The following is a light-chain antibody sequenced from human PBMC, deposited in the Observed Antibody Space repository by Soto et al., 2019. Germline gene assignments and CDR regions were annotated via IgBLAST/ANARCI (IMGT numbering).Light chain of an antibody. CDR3: QQRRS. J-gene: IGKJ2*01. CDR2: DVS. V-gene: IGKV3-11*01. Sequence: EIVLTQSPATLSLFPGERATLSCRASQSVSTYLAWYQQKPGQAPRLLIYDVSNRATGIPARFSGGGSGTDFTLTISSLEPEDSAIYYSQQRRSFGQGTKLEIK. CDR1: QSVSTY.